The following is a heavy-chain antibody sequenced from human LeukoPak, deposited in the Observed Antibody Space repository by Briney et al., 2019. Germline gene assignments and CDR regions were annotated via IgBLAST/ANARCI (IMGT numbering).Heavy chain of an antibody. Sequence: AGGSLRLSCTASGFTFSSKSMNWVRQAPGKGLEWVSSIDSSGSYINYADSVKGRFTISRDNVKNSLYLQMNSLRGEDTAVYYCARDPTLLSSGWQEFYFDYWGQGTLVTVSS. J-gene: IGHJ4*02. CDR1: GFTFSSKS. CDR3: ARDPTLLSSGWQEFYFDY. CDR2: IDSSGSYI. D-gene: IGHD6-25*01. V-gene: IGHV3-21*01.